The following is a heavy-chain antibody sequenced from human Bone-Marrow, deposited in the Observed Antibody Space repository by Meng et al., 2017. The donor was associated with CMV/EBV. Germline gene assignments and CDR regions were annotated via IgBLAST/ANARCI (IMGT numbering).Heavy chain of an antibody. V-gene: IGHV1-18*01. CDR1: DYTITSYG. D-gene: IGHD3-9*01. Sequence: ASVKVSCKASDYTITSYGISWVRQAPGQGLEWMGWISGYNGNTNYAQKFQGRVTMTRDTSTITDYMELRSLRSDDTAVYYCARGDLLTGYHKSRPAYFDHWGQGTLVTVSS. J-gene: IGHJ4*02. CDR2: ISGYNGNT. CDR3: ARGDLLTGYHKSRPAYFDH.